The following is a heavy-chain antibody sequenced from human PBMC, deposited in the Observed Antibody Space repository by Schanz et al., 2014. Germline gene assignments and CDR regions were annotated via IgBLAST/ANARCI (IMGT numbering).Heavy chain of an antibody. CDR2: IRPDNGHT. D-gene: IGHD3-16*01. CDR1: GYTFTSYG. CDR3: VRVPSRDVSVDL. V-gene: IGHV1-18*01. J-gene: IGHJ2*01. Sequence: QVQLVQSGAEVKKPGASVKVSCKASGYTFTSYGISWVRQAPGQGLEWLGWIRPDNGHTTYSQKVRDRVIFTTDTSANTAYMELGSLRSDDTAHYYCVRVPSRDVSVDLWGRGTLVTVSS.